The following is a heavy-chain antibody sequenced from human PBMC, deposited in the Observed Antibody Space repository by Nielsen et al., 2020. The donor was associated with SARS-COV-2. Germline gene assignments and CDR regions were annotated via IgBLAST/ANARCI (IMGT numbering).Heavy chain of an antibody. CDR3: ARGKTNYYDSSGYPVGYFDL. D-gene: IGHD3-22*01. Sequence: VRQAPGKGLEWVAGISYHGNNKYHTDSVKGRFTISRENSKNTLYLQMNSLRAEDTAVYYCARGKTNYYDSSGYPVGYFDLWGRGTLVTVSS. J-gene: IGHJ2*01. V-gene: IGHV3-30-3*01. CDR2: ISYHGNNK.